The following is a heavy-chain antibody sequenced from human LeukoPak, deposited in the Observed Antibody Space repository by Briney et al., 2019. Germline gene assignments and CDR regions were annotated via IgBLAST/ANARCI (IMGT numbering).Heavy chain of an antibody. CDR1: GFTFSSYG. CDR3: AKERKLLPFDC. CDR2: IQSDEIDK. D-gene: IGHD4-23*01. Sequence: PGRSLRLSCAASGFTFSSYGMHWVRQAPGKGLEWVAFIQSDEIDKFYADSVKGRFTVSRDNSKNTLYLQMNSLRAEDTAVYYCAKERKLLPFDCWGQGTLVTVSS. V-gene: IGHV3-30*02. J-gene: IGHJ4*02.